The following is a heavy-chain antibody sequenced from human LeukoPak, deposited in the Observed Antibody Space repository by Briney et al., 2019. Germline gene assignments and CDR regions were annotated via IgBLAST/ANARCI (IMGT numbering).Heavy chain of an antibody. Sequence: SETLSLTCTVSGGSISSGSYYWSWIRQPAGKGLEWIGRIYTSGSTNYNPSLKSRVTISVDTSKNQFSLKLSSVTAADTAVYYCARHQASGSYYSGLDYWGQGTLLAVSS. V-gene: IGHV4-61*02. J-gene: IGHJ4*02. CDR1: GGSISSGSYY. CDR3: ARHQASGSYYSGLDY. CDR2: IYTSGST. D-gene: IGHD3-10*01.